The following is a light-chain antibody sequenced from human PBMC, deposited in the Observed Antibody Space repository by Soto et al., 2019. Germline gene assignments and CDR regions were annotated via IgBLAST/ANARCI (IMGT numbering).Light chain of an antibody. CDR3: QQYNNWPLT. V-gene: IGKV3D-15*01. Sequence: IVLTQSPATLSVSPGERSTLSCMASQSVSSNLAWHQQRPGQAPRLLIYGASTRATGVPARFSGGGSGTEFTLTITSLQSEDFAVYWCQQYNNWPLTFGPGTRLEIK. CDR1: QSVSSN. CDR2: GAS. J-gene: IGKJ5*01.